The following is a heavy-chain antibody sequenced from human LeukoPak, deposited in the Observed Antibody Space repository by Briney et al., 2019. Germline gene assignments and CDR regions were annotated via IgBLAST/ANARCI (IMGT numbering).Heavy chain of an antibody. CDR2: ISYDGSNK. J-gene: IGHJ4*02. Sequence: PGGSLRLSCAASGFTFSSYGMHWVRQAPGKGLEWVAVISYDGSNKYYADSVKGRFTISRDNSKNTLYLQMNSLRAEDTAVYYCAKDPSGIAVAGWGFPFDYWGQGTLVTVSS. V-gene: IGHV3-30*18. D-gene: IGHD6-19*01. CDR1: GFTFSSYG. CDR3: AKDPSGIAVAGWGFPFDY.